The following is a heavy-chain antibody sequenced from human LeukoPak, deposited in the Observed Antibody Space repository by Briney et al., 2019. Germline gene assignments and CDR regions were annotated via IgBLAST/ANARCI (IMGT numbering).Heavy chain of an antibody. V-gene: IGHV4-61*02. CDR1: GYSISSGYY. Sequence: SETLSLTCTVSGYSISSGYYWSWIRQPAGKGLEWIGRIYTSGSTNHNPSLKSRVTISVDTSKNQFSLKLSSVTAADTAVYYCARLGVVVAAPADYWGQGTLVTVSS. J-gene: IGHJ4*02. CDR2: IYTSGST. D-gene: IGHD2-15*01. CDR3: ARLGVVVAAPADY.